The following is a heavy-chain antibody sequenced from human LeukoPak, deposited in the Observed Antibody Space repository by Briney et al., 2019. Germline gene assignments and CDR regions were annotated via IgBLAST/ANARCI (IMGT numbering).Heavy chain of an antibody. Sequence: SETLSLTCTVSGGSISSTSYYWGWIRQPPGKGLEWIGSIYYSGSTNYNPSLKSRVTISVDTSKNQFSLKLSSVTAADTAVYYCARGYLDMYSGSYYFDLWGRGTLVTVSS. D-gene: IGHD1-26*01. V-gene: IGHV4-39*07. CDR2: IYYSGST. CDR3: ARGYLDMYSGSYYFDL. J-gene: IGHJ2*01. CDR1: GGSISSTSYY.